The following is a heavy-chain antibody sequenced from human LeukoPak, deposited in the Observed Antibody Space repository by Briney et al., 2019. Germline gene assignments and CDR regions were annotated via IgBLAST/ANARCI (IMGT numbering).Heavy chain of an antibody. V-gene: IGHV4-59*01. J-gene: IGHJ6*03. CDR2: IYYSGST. D-gene: IGHD6-6*01. Sequence: SETLSLTCTVSDGSLSNYYWSWLRQPPGKGLEWIGYIYYSGSTNYNPSLKSRVTISVATSKNHFSLKVNSVTAADTAVYYCARGRYDRSSEAYSYHYMDVWGKGTTVTVSS. CDR1: DGSLSNYY. CDR3: ARGRYDRSSEAYSYHYMDV.